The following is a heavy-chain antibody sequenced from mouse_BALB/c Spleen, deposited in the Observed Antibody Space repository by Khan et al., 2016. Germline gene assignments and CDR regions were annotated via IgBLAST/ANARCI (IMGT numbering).Heavy chain of an antibody. Sequence: QIQLVQAGPELKKPGETVKISCRASGYTFTDFSMHWVKQTPGKGLKWMGWINTETGEPAYADDFKGRFAFSLETSASTAYLQINNLKNEDTDTYCYAINYYGRSLFDDWGAGTTVTVSS. CDR3: AINYYGRSLFDD. D-gene: IGHD1-1*01. J-gene: IGHJ1*01. V-gene: IGHV9-2-1*01. CDR1: GYTFTDFS. CDR2: INTETGEP.